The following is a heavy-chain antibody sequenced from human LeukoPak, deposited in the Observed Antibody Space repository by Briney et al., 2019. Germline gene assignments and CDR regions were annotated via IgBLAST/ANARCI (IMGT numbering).Heavy chain of an antibody. CDR2: ISTYNGNT. V-gene: IGHV1-18*01. CDR3: ARDNGGGGYSFSFNCDY. D-gene: IGHD5-18*01. Sequence: ASVKVSCKASGYTFTSYGISWVRQAPGQGLEWMGWISTYNGNTNYAQKLHGRVTMTTDTSTSTAYMDLRSLRYDDTAVYYCARDNGGGGYSFSFNCDYWGQGTLVTVSS. J-gene: IGHJ4*02. CDR1: GYTFTSYG.